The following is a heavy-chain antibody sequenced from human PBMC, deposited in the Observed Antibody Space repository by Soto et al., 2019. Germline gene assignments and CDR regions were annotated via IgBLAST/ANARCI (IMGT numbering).Heavy chain of an antibody. V-gene: IGHV3-73*01. CDR1: GCTFIGSA. Sequence: GGSLRLSCAASGCTFIGSAMRWVRQASGKGLEWVGRIRSKANSYATAYAASVKGRFTISRDDSKNTAYLQMNSLKTEDTAVYYCTRHDSNYDFWSGSPPRYGMDVWGQGTTVTVSS. D-gene: IGHD3-3*01. CDR3: TRHDSNYDFWSGSPPRYGMDV. CDR2: IRSKANSYAT. J-gene: IGHJ6*02.